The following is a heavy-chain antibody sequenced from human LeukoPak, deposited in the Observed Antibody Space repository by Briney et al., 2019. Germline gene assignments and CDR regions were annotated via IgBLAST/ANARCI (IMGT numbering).Heavy chain of an antibody. D-gene: IGHD3-22*01. Sequence: SETLSLTCTVSGGSISSYYWSWIRQPAGKGLEWIGRIYTSGSTSYNPSLKSRVTMSVDTSKNQFSLKLSSVTAADTAVYYCARDARNYYDSSGYYLSFDLWGRGTLVTVSS. CDR2: IYTSGST. J-gene: IGHJ2*01. V-gene: IGHV4-4*07. CDR3: ARDARNYYDSSGYYLSFDL. CDR1: GGSISSYY.